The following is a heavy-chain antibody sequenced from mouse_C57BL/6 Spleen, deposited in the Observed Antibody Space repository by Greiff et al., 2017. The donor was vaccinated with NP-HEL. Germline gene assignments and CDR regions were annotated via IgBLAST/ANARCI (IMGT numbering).Heavy chain of an antibody. Sequence: EVQLVESGGGLVKPGGSLKLSCAASGFTFSSYAMSWVRQTPEKRLEWVATISDGGSYTCYPDNVKGRFTISRDNAKNNLYLQMSHLKSEDTAMYYCARAYYRAYYFDYWGQGTTLTVSS. J-gene: IGHJ2*01. V-gene: IGHV5-4*01. D-gene: IGHD2-14*01. CDR3: ARAYYRAYYFDY. CDR1: GFTFSSYA. CDR2: ISDGGSYT.